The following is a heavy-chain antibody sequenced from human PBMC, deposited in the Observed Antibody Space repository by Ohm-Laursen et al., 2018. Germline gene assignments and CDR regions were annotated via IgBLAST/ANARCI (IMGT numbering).Heavy chain of an antibody. D-gene: IGHD6-19*01. CDR3: VKGRGIAVAGTFDY. CDR1: GFTFSSYE. Sequence: GSLRLSCAASGFTFSSYEMNWVRQAPGKGLEWVSYISSSGSTIYYADSVKGRFTISRDNAKNSLYLQMNSLTDEDTALYYCVKGRGIAVAGTFDYWGQGTLVTVSS. V-gene: IGHV3-48*03. J-gene: IGHJ4*02. CDR2: ISSSGSTI.